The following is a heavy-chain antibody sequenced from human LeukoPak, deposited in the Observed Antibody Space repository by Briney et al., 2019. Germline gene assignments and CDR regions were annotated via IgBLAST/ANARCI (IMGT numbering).Heavy chain of an antibody. V-gene: IGHV1-69*05. D-gene: IGHD3-10*01. CDR2: IIPIFGTA. J-gene: IGHJ4*02. CDR1: GGTFSSYA. Sequence: GASVKVSCKASGGTFSSYAISWVRQAPGQGLEWMGRIIPIFGTANYAQKFQGRVTITTDESTSTAYMELRSLRSDDTAVYYCARVPPDLMVREHYFDYWGQGTLVTVSS. CDR3: ARVPPDLMVREHYFDY.